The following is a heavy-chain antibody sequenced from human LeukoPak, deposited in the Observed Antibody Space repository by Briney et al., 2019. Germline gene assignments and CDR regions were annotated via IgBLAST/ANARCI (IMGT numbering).Heavy chain of an antibody. CDR2: ISSSSSYI. D-gene: IGHD6-19*01. CDR1: GFNFNTYN. Sequence: PGGSLRLSCGVSGFNFNTYNMNWVRQAPGKGLEWVSSISSSSSYIYYADSVKGRFTISRDNAKNSLYLQMNSLRAEDTAVYYCAREGGSGATLDLDYWGQGTLVTVSS. V-gene: IGHV3-21*01. CDR3: AREGGSGATLDLDY. J-gene: IGHJ4*02.